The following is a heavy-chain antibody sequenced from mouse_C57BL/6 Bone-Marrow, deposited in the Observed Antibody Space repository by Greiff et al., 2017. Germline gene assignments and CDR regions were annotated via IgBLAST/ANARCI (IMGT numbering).Heavy chain of an antibody. CDR2: ISSGGSYT. Sequence: EVQLMESGGDLVKPGGSLKLSCAASGFTFSSYGMSWVRQTPDKRLEWVATISSGGSYTYYPDSVKGRFTISRDNAKNTLYLQMSSLKSEDTAMYYCARHGLLLFDYWGQGTTLTVSS. D-gene: IGHD2-10*01. CDR3: ARHGLLLFDY. CDR1: GFTFSSYG. V-gene: IGHV5-6*01. J-gene: IGHJ2*01.